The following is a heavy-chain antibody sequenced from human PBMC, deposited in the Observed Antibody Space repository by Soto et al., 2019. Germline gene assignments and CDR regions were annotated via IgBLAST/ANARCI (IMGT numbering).Heavy chain of an antibody. J-gene: IGHJ3*02. CDR1: GFTFSSYG. Sequence: QVQLVESGGGVVQPGRSLRLSCAASGFTFSSYGMHWVRQAPGKGLEWVAVISYDGSNKYYADSVKGRFTISRDNSKNSVYLQMNSLRAEDTAVYYCAKDSHGYCSGGSCSDAFDIWGQGTMVTVSS. V-gene: IGHV3-30*18. D-gene: IGHD2-15*01. CDR2: ISYDGSNK. CDR3: AKDSHGYCSGGSCSDAFDI.